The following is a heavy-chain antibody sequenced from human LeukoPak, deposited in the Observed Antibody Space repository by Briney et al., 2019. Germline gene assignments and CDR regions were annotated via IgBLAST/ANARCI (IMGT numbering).Heavy chain of an antibody. CDR3: ARDIRTTELGYYYYYGMDV. D-gene: IGHD4-17*01. Sequence: PSETLSLTCAVSGGSISSGGYSWSWIRQPPGKGLEWIGYIYHSGSTYYNPSLKSRVTISVDRSMNQFSLKLSSVTAADTAVYYCARDIRTTELGYYYYYGMDVWGQGTTVTVSS. CDR1: GGSISSGGYS. J-gene: IGHJ6*02. CDR2: IYHSGST. V-gene: IGHV4-30-2*01.